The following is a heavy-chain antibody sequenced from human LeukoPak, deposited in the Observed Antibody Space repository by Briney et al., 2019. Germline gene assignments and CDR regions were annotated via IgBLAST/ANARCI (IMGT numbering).Heavy chain of an antibody. Sequence: PGGSLRLSCAASGFTFSSYEMNWVRQAPGKGLERVSYISSSGSTIYYADSVKGRFTISRDNAKNSLYLQMNSLRAEDTAVYYCARDGTVAAAGLDYWGQGTLVTVSS. J-gene: IGHJ4*02. CDR3: ARDGTVAAAGLDY. D-gene: IGHD6-13*01. CDR2: ISSSGSTI. CDR1: GFTFSSYE. V-gene: IGHV3-48*03.